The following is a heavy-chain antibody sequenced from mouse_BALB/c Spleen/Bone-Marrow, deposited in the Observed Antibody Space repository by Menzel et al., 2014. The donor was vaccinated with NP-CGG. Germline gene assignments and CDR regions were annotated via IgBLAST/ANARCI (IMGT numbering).Heavy chain of an antibody. Sequence: EVQLQQSGAELVKPGASVKLSCTASGFNIKDTYMHWVKQRPEQGLEWIGRIDPANGNTKYDPKFQGKASITADTSSNPAYLQLSGLTSEDTAVYYCASYVYGYYFDYWGQGTTLTVSS. V-gene: IGHV14-3*02. J-gene: IGHJ2*01. CDR3: ASYVYGYYFDY. CDR2: IDPANGNT. D-gene: IGHD2-2*01. CDR1: GFNIKDTY.